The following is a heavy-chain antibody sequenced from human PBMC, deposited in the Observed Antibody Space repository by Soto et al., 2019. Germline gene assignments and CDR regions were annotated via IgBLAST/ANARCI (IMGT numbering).Heavy chain of an antibody. J-gene: IGHJ4*02. CDR2: ISAYNGNT. D-gene: IGHD5-18*01. V-gene: IGHV1-18*01. CDR3: ARSTYSYGNHRDSEVAY. CDR1: GYTFTSYG. Sequence: ASVKVACKASGYTFTSYGISWVRQAPGQGLEWMGWISAYNGNTNYAQKLQGRVTMTTDTPTSTAYMELRSLRSDDPAVSYCARSTYSYGNHRDSEVAYWGQGTLVTVSS.